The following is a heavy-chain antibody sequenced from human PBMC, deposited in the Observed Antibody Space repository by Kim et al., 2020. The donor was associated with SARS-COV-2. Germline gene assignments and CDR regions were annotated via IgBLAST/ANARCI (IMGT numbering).Heavy chain of an antibody. J-gene: IGHJ5*02. V-gene: IGHV4-34*01. CDR2: INHSGST. CDR1: GGSFSGYY. D-gene: IGHD3-3*01. Sequence: SETLSLTCAVYGGSFSGYYWSWIRQPPGKGLEWIGEINHSGSTNYNPSLKSRVTISVDTSKNQFSLKLSSVTAADTAVYYCARGLDYDFWSGSANWFDPWGQGTLVTVSS. CDR3: ARGLDYDFWSGSANWFDP.